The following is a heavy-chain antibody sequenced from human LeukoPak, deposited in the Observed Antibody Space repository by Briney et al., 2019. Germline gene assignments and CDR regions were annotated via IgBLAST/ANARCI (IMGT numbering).Heavy chain of an antibody. J-gene: IGHJ4*02. D-gene: IGHD6-19*01. CDR3: ARGRWGPVAGSKPD. CDR1: GFTFSTYT. V-gene: IGHV3-48*04. Sequence: GGSLRLSCAASGFTFSTYTMNWVRQPPGKGLEWVSYISSSSSTIYYADSVKGRFTISRDNAKNSLYLQMNSLRAEDTAVYYCARGRWGPVAGSKPDWGQGTLVTVSS. CDR2: ISSSSSTI.